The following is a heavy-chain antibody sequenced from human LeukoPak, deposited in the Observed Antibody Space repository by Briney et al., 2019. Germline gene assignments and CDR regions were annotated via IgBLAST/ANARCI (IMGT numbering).Heavy chain of an antibody. CDR2: IYYSGTT. CDR1: GGSIRNFY. Sequence: ETLSLTCTVSGGSIRNFYWSWIRQPPSKGLEWIGYIYYSGTTKYNPSLKSRVTISVDTSKNQFSLKVNSVTAADTAAYYCARNHGGWFDSWGQGTLVTVSS. J-gene: IGHJ5*01. V-gene: IGHV4-59*01. CDR3: ARNHGGWFDS. D-gene: IGHD4-23*01.